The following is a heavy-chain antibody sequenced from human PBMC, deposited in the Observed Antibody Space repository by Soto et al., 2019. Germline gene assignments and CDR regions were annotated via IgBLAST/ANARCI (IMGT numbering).Heavy chain of an antibody. CDR3: ARDMDFGVVSSDAFDI. V-gene: IGHV1-18*01. CDR2: ISAYNGNT. Sequence: ASVKVSCKASGYTFTSYGISWVRQAPGQGLEWMGWISAYNGNTNYAQKLQGRVTMTTDTSTSTAYMELRSLRSDDTAVYYCARDMDFGVVSSDAFDIWGQGTMVTVSS. D-gene: IGHD3-3*01. CDR1: GYTFTSYG. J-gene: IGHJ3*02.